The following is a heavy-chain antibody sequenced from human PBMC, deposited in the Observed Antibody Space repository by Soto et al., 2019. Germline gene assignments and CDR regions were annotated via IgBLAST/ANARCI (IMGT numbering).Heavy chain of an antibody. V-gene: IGHV1-2*04. D-gene: IGHD6-13*01. J-gene: IGHJ4*02. Sequence: QVQLVQSGAEVKKPGASVKVSCKASGYTFTGYYMHWVRQAPGQGLEWMGWINPNSGGTNYALKFQGWVTMTRDTSISTAYMELSRLRSDDTAVYYCARGMAAAGEDYFDYWGQGTLVTVSS. CDR2: INPNSGGT. CDR3: ARGMAAAGEDYFDY. CDR1: GYTFTGYY.